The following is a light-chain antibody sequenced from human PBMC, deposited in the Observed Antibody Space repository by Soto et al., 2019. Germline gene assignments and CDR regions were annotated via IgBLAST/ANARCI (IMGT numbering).Light chain of an antibody. V-gene: IGKV3-20*01. Sequence: IVLTQSPNTLSVSPGDRATLSCRASPGITSAFLAWYQQKPGQAPRLLIYGASTRATGIPDRFTDSGSGTDFTLTISRLEPEDFAVYYCQEYGSSLALTFGGGTKVEI. CDR1: PGITSAF. CDR3: QEYGSSLALT. CDR2: GAS. J-gene: IGKJ4*01.